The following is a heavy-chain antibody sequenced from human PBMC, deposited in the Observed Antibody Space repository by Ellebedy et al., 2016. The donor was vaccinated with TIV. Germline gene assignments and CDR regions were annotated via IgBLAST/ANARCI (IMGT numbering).Heavy chain of an antibody. CDR3: AKDGDSSGPYYPYLDY. CDR1: GFTFSTYG. Sequence: PGGSLRLSCAASGFTFSTYGMHRVRQAPGKGLDWVAVISYDGSDEDYADSVKGRFTVSRDNSKHTLYLEMNSLRVEDTAVYYCAKDGDSSGPYYPYLDYWGQGTLVTVSS. D-gene: IGHD3-22*01. CDR2: ISYDGSDE. V-gene: IGHV3-30*18. J-gene: IGHJ4*02.